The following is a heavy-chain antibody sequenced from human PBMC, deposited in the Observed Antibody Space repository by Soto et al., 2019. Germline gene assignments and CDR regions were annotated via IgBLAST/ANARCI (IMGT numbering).Heavy chain of an antibody. CDR2: ISGSGGST. CDR3: AKSDADIVVVPAGKWGGYFDY. J-gene: IGHJ4*02. D-gene: IGHD2-2*01. Sequence: GGSLRLSCAASGFTFSSYAMSWVRQAPGKGLEWVSAISGSGGSTYYADSVKGRFTISRDNSKNTLYLQMNSLRAEDTAVYYCAKSDADIVVVPAGKWGGYFDYWGQGTLVTVSS. CDR1: GFTFSSYA. V-gene: IGHV3-23*01.